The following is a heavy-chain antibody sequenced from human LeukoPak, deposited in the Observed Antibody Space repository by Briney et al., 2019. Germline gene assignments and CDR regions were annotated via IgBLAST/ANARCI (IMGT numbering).Heavy chain of an antibody. V-gene: IGHV3-21*01. CDR3: ARDAGRGDY. D-gene: IGHD3-16*01. CDR2: ISSSSSYI. Sequence: GGSLRLSCAASGFTFSSYSMNWVRQAPGKGLEWVACISSSSSYIYYADSVKGRFTTSRDNAKNSLYLQMNSLRADDTAVYCCARDAGRGDYWGQGALVTVSS. CDR1: GFTFSSYS. J-gene: IGHJ4*02.